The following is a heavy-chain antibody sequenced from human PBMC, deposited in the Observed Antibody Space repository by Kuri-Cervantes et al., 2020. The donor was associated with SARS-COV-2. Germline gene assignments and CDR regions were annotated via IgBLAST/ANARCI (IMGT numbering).Heavy chain of an antibody. CDR3: ARGTVPSAPYDSYCMDV. V-gene: IGHV4-34*01. CDR2: INHSGNT. D-gene: IGHD2-2*01. Sequence: SETLSLTCAVYGGSFSDYYWSWVRQPPGKGLEWIGEINHSGNTNYDPSLKSRVTMSLDTAKNQFSLRLHSVTAADTGIYYCARGTVPSAPYDSYCMDVWGKGTTVTVSS. CDR1: GGSFSDYY. J-gene: IGHJ6*03.